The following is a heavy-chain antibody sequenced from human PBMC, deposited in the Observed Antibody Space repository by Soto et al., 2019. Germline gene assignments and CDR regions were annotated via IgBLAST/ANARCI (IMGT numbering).Heavy chain of an antibody. V-gene: IGHV3-15*07. CDR3: TTGSVESI. J-gene: IGHJ6*02. CDR2: IKTSAGGGAT. Sequence: EVQLVESAGGLVKPGGSLRLSCVASGFSFNEAWMNWVRQAPGEGLEWVGRIKTSAGGGATDYAAPVQGRFTISRDDSKNALYLHMNSLRTEDTAISYCTTGSVESIWGQGTTVTVSS. D-gene: IGHD2-15*01. CDR1: GFSFNEAW.